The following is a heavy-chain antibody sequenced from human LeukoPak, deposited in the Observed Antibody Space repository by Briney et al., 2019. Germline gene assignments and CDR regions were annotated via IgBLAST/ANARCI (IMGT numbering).Heavy chain of an antibody. V-gene: IGHV4-39*01. J-gene: IGHJ4*02. CDR1: GGSISSSSYY. Sequence: MTSETLSLTCTVSGGSISSSSYYWGWIRQPPGKGLEWIGSIYYSGSTYYNPSLKSRVTISVDTSKNQFSLTLSSVTAADTAVYYCARRYCSGGSCPFDYWGQGTLVTVSS. D-gene: IGHD2-15*01. CDR3: ARRYCSGGSCPFDY. CDR2: IYYSGST.